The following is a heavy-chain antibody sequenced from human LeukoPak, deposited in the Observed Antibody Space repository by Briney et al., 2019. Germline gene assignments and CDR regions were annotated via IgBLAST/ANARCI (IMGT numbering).Heavy chain of an antibody. Sequence: GGSLRLSCAASGFTFSSYGMHWVRQAPGKGLEWVSAISGSGGSTYYADSVKGRFTISRDNSKNTLYLQMNSLRAEDTAVYYCAGQLGYCSSTSCYAVAPTGYFDLWGRGTLVTVSS. D-gene: IGHD2-2*01. CDR2: ISGSGGST. V-gene: IGHV3-23*01. CDR1: GFTFSSYG. CDR3: AGQLGYCSSTSCYAVAPTGYFDL. J-gene: IGHJ2*01.